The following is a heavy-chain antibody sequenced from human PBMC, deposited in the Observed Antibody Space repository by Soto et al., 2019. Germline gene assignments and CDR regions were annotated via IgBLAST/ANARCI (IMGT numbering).Heavy chain of an antibody. V-gene: IGHV1-2*02. CDR3: ARGLAGRGYSYGYDY. CDR2: INPNSGGT. D-gene: IGHD5-18*01. CDR1: GYTFTGYY. Sequence: ASVKVSCKTSGYTFTGYYMHWVRQAPGQGLERMGWINPNSGGTNYAQKFQGRVTMTRDTSISTAYMELSRLRSDDTAVYYCARGLAGRGYSYGYDYWGRGTLVTVSS. J-gene: IGHJ4*02.